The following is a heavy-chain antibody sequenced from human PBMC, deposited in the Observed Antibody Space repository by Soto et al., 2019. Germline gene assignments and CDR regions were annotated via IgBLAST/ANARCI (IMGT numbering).Heavy chain of an antibody. CDR2: IIPILGIA. CDR3: ATADTSSYDDVFSATKNGAYYYGMDV. Sequence: PSVKVSCKASGGTFSSYTISWVRQAPGQGLEWMGRIIPILGIANYAQKFQGRVTITADKSTSTAYMELSSLRSEDTAIYYCATADTSSYDDVFSATKNGAYYYGMDVWGQGTTVTVSS. CDR1: GGTFSSYT. D-gene: IGHD3-16*01. J-gene: IGHJ6*02. V-gene: IGHV1-69*02.